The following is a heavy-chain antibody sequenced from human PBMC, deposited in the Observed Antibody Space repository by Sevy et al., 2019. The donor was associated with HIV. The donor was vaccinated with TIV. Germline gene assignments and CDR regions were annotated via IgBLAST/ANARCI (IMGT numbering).Heavy chain of an antibody. CDR3: VNAPYCASSPGWFDA. D-gene: IGHD2-15*01. Sequence: GGSLRLSCAASGFSFDDYAMHWVRQAPGKGLEWVSSISWSSANMGYADSVKGRFSNSRDNAKNSLYLQMNSLRTEDAAFHYCVNAPYCASSPGWFDAWGQGTLVTVSS. V-gene: IGHV3-9*01. J-gene: IGHJ5*02. CDR2: ISWSSANM. CDR1: GFSFDDYA.